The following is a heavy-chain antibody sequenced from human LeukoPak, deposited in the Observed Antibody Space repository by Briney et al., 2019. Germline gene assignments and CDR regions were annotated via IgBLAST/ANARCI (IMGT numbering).Heavy chain of an antibody. J-gene: IGHJ5*02. CDR3: AKGTYYDFWSGYSFDP. V-gene: IGHV3-9*03. CDR1: GFTFDDYA. Sequence: PGXXLRLSCAASGFTFDDYAMHWVRHAPGKGLEWVSGISLNSFTIVYSDSVKGRFTISRYNAKKSLYLQMNSLRAEDMALYYCAKGTYYDFWSGYSFDPWGQGTLVTASS. CDR2: ISLNSFTI. D-gene: IGHD3-3*01.